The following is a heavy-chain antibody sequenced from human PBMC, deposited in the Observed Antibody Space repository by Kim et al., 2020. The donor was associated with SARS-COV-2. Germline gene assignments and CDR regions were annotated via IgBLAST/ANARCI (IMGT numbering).Heavy chain of an antibody. V-gene: IGHV1-46*01. Sequence: ASVKVSCKASGYTFTSYYMHWVRQAPGQGLEWMGIINPSGGSTSYAQKFQGRVTMTRDTSTSTVYMELSSLRSEDTAVYYCARDSSYYYDSSGQDYWGQGTLVTVSS. J-gene: IGHJ4*02. CDR1: GYTFTSYY. D-gene: IGHD3-22*01. CDR3: ARDSSYYYDSSGQDY. CDR2: INPSGGST.